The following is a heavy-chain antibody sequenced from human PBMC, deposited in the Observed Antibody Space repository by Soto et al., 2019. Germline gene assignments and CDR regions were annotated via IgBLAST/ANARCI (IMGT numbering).Heavy chain of an antibody. CDR3: ARDGIGGTVFRRFCDY. Sequence: QKYLVESGGGVVQPGGSLRLSCVASGSIFSGYGMHWVRQAPGKGLAWVAVIWYDGSNNYYADSVKGRFTIARDNSKNMLCMQMDSLSAEDTAVYYCARDGIGGTVFRRFCDYWGQGTLVTVSS. CDR2: IWYDGSNN. CDR1: GSIFSGYG. J-gene: IGHJ4*02. D-gene: IGHD1-7*01. V-gene: IGHV3-33*01.